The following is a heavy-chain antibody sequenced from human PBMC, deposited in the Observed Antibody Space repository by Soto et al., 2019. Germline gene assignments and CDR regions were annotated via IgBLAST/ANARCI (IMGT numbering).Heavy chain of an antibody. Sequence: ASVKVSCKAPGYTFTSYAMHWVRQAPGQRLEWMGWINAGNGNTKYSQKFQGRVTITRDTSASTAYMELSSLRSEDTAVYYCARDLVYSSGSLDYWGQGTLVTVSS. J-gene: IGHJ4*02. CDR2: INAGNGNT. CDR1: GYTFTSYA. CDR3: ARDLVYSSGSLDY. V-gene: IGHV1-3*01. D-gene: IGHD6-19*01.